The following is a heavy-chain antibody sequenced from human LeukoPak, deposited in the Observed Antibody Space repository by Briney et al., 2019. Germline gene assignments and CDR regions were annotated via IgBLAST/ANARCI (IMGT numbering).Heavy chain of an antibody. V-gene: IGHV3-53*01. CDR3: TVGGHDSRGYYGSLVS. D-gene: IGHD3-22*01. Sequence: GGSLRLSCAASGFTVSSNYMSWVRQAPGKGLEWVSVIYSGGSTYYADSVRGRFTISRDNSKNTLYLQMNSLRAEDTAVYYCTVGGHDSRGYYGSLVSWGQGTLVTVSS. CDR2: IYSGGST. J-gene: IGHJ4*02. CDR1: GFTVSSNY.